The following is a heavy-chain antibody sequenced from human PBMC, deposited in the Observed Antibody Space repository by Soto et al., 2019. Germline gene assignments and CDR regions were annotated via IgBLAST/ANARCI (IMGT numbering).Heavy chain of an antibody. V-gene: IGHV4-34*01. CDR1: GGSFSGYY. D-gene: IGHD3-10*01. CDR2: INHSGST. CDR3: AREVDGSGSYSESTYYMDV. J-gene: IGHJ6*03. Sequence: LSETLSLTCAVYGGSFSGYYWSWIRQPPGKGLEWIGEINHSGSTNYNPSLKSRVTISVDTSKNQFSLKLSSVTAADTAVYYCAREVDGSGSYSESTYYMDVWGKGTTVNVSS.